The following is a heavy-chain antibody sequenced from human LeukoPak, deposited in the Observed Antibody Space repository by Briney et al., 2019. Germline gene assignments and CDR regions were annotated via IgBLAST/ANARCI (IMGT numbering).Heavy chain of an antibody. CDR2: INPNNGDT. CDR1: GYTFTGPY. V-gene: IGHV1-2*02. Sequence: ASVKVSCKASGYTFTGPYIHWVRQAPGQGLELMGWINPNNGDTNYAQNFQGRVTMTRDTSFNTAYMEVSRLRSDDTAVYYCATPREAAADAFDIWGQGTMVTVSS. J-gene: IGHJ3*02. D-gene: IGHD6-13*01. CDR3: ATPREAAADAFDI.